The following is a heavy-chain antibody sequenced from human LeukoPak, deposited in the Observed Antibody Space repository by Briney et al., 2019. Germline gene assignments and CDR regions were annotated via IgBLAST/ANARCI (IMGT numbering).Heavy chain of an antibody. D-gene: IGHD4-17*01. CDR2: INPNSGGT. J-gene: IGHJ4*02. V-gene: IGHV1-2*02. CDR3: ARDGSSTVTTIDY. Sequence: GASVKVSCKASGYTFTGYYMHWVRQAPGQGLEWMGWINPNSGGTNYAQKCQGRVTMTRDTSISTAYMELSRLRSDDTAVYYCARDGSSTVTTIDYWGQGTLVTVSS. CDR1: GYTFTGYY.